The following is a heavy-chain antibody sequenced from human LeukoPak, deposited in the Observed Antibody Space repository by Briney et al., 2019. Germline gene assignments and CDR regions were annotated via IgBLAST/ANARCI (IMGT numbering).Heavy chain of an antibody. CDR2: INHSGST. D-gene: IGHD6-19*01. CDR1: GGSFSGYY. V-gene: IGHV4-34*01. J-gene: IGHJ4*02. Sequence: SETLSLTCAVYGGSFSGYYWSWIRQPPGKGLEWIGEINHSGSTNYNPSLKSRVTISVDTSKNQFSLELSSVTAADTAVYYCAREKPTYSGWPRIAFDYWGQGTLVTVSS. CDR3: AREKPTYSGWPRIAFDY.